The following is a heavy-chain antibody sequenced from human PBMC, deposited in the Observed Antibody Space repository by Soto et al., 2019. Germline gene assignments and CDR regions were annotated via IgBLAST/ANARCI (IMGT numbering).Heavy chain of an antibody. CDR1: GYSFTSYW. Sequence: EVQLVQSGAEVKKPGESLKISCKGSGYSFTSYWIGWVRQMPGKGLEWMGIIYPGDSDTKYSPSFQGQVTISADKSISTAYLQWSSLKASNTAMYYCARRGRKGFSTSTGFDYWGQGTLVTVSS. CDR3: ARRGRKGFSTSTGFDY. J-gene: IGHJ4*02. D-gene: IGHD3-3*01. CDR2: IYPGDSDT. V-gene: IGHV5-51*01.